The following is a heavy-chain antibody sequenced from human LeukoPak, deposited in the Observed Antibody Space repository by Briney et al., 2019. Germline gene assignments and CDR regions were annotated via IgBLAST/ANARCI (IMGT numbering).Heavy chain of an antibody. J-gene: IGHJ6*03. Sequence: GRSLRLSCAASGFTFSSYGMHWVLQAPGKGLEWVAVIWYDGSNKYYADSVKGRFTISRDNSKNTLYLQMNSLRAEDTAVYYCARDPAPHYGGNSEVYYYYYYMDVWGKGTTVTVSS. V-gene: IGHV3-33*01. CDR1: GFTFSSYG. CDR3: ARDPAPHYGGNSEVYYYYYYMDV. CDR2: IWYDGSNK. D-gene: IGHD4-23*01.